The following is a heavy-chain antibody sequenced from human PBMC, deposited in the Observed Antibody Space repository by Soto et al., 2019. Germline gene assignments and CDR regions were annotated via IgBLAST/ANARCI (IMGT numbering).Heavy chain of an antibody. J-gene: IGHJ4*02. V-gene: IGHV3-9*01. D-gene: IGHD6-6*01. Sequence: EVPLVESGGGLVQPGRSLRLSCAASGFIFDDYAMHWVRQAPGKGLEWVSGISWNSGSRGYADSVKGRFTISRDNGKSSLYLQLSSLRADDTALYYCAKDHMRGGDSTSYYFDSWGQGTLVTVSS. CDR1: GFIFDDYA. CDR3: AKDHMRGGDSTSYYFDS. CDR2: ISWNSGSR.